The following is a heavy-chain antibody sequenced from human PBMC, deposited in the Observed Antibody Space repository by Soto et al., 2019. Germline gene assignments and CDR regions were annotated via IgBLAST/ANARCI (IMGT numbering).Heavy chain of an antibody. CDR2: IYYSGNT. CDR3: ARSYYDNSGYPWGWFDP. J-gene: IGHJ5*02. D-gene: IGHD3-22*01. Sequence: QLQLQESGPGLVKPSETLSLICTVSGGSISSSSYYWGWIRQPPGKGLEWIGNIYYSGNTYHNPSLKSRVTISVDTSKNQFSLKLSSVTAADTAVYYCARSYYDNSGYPWGWFDPWGQGTLVTVSS. V-gene: IGHV4-39*01. CDR1: GGSISSSSYY.